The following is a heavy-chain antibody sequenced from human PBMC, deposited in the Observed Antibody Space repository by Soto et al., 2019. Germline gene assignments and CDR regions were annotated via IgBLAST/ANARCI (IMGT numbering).Heavy chain of an antibody. CDR3: ASGGVAARLNWFDP. V-gene: IGHV4-31*03. CDR2: IYYSGST. CDR1: GGSISSGGYY. D-gene: IGHD6-6*01. Sequence: SETVSLTCTVSGGSISSGGYYWSWIRQHPGKGLEWIGYIYYSGSTYYNPSLKSRVTISVDTSKNQFSLKLSSVTAADTAVYYCASGGVAARLNWFDPWGQGTLVTVSS. J-gene: IGHJ5*02.